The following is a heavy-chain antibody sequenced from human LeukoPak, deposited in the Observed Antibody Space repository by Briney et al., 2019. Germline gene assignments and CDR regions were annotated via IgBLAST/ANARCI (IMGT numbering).Heavy chain of an antibody. Sequence: GGSLRLSCAASGFTFSNYWMIWIRQAPGKGLEWVSAISGSGGSTYYADSVRGRFTISRDNSKNTLYLQMNSLRAEDTAVYYCAKGTGATYYYYYYMDVWGKGTTVTVSS. CDR3: AKGTGATYYYYYYMDV. CDR1: GFTFSNYW. J-gene: IGHJ6*03. D-gene: IGHD1-26*01. CDR2: ISGSGGST. V-gene: IGHV3-23*01.